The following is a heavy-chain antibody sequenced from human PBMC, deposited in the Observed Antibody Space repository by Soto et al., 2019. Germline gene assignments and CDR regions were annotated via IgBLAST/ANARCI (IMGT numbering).Heavy chain of an antibody. CDR3: AGYLRSRGAAGIWGTYRTEVGEFDP. V-gene: IGHV4-59*01. CDR1: GGSISSYY. D-gene: IGHD3-16*02. CDR2: IYYSGST. Sequence: SETLSLTCTVSGGSISSYYWSWIRQPPGKGLEWIGCIYYSGSTKYNPSLKSRVTISLDTSKNQCSLKLSSVTAADTAVYYCAGYLRSRGAAGIWGTYRTEVGEFDPWGQGTLVTVSS. J-gene: IGHJ5*02.